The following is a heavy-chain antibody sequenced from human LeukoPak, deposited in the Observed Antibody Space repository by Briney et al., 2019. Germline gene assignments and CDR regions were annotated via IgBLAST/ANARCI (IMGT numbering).Heavy chain of an antibody. CDR3: ARPKTSGWYIIDYYGMDV. Sequence: ASVKVSCKASGYTFTSYAMHWVRQAPGQRLEWMGWINAGNGNTKYSQKFQGRVTITRDTSAGTAYMELSSLRSEDTAVYYCARPKTSGWYIIDYYGMDVWGQGTTVTVSS. V-gene: IGHV1-3*01. CDR2: INAGNGNT. J-gene: IGHJ6*02. D-gene: IGHD6-19*01. CDR1: GYTFTSYA.